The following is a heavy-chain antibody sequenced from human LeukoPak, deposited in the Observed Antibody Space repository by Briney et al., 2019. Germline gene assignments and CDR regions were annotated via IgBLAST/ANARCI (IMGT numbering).Heavy chain of an antibody. CDR1: GGSISSGSYY. CDR3: ARGLRTAAGYAYTFDI. CDR2: IYTSGST. Sequence: SETLSLTCTVSGGSISSGSYYWSWIRQPAGKGLEWIGRIYTSGSTNYNPSLKSRVTISVDTSKNQFSLKLSSVTAADTAVYYCARGLRTAAGYAYTFDIWGQGTMVTVSS. V-gene: IGHV4-61*02. J-gene: IGHJ3*02. D-gene: IGHD3-16*01.